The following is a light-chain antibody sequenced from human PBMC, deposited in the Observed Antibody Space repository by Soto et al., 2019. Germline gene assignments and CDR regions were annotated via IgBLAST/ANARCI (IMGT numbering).Light chain of an antibody. CDR2: GAS. Sequence: EIVLTQSPCTLSLSPGERATLSCRASQSVSSSYLAWYQQKPGQAPRLLIYGASSRATGIPDRFSGSGSGTDFTLTISSLQPEDFAVYYCQQCGSSPITFGQGTRLEIK. V-gene: IGKV3-20*01. CDR1: QSVSSSY. CDR3: QQCGSSPIT. J-gene: IGKJ5*01.